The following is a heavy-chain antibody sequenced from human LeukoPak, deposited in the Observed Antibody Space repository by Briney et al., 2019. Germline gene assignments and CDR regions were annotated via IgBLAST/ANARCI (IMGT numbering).Heavy chain of an antibody. V-gene: IGHV1-69*04. Sequence: GSSVKVSCKASGGTFSSYAISWVRQAPGQGLEWMGRIIPILGIANYAQKFQGRVTITADKSTSTAYMELSSLRSEDTAVYYCARGIGSRNPFDYWGQGTLVTVSS. CDR1: GGTFSSYA. CDR3: ARGIGSRNPFDY. CDR2: IIPILGIA. D-gene: IGHD1-26*01. J-gene: IGHJ4*02.